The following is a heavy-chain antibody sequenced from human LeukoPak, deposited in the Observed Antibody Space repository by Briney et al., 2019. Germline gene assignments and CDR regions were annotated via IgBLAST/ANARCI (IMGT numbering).Heavy chain of an antibody. J-gene: IGHJ4*02. CDR2: IYTSGST. Sequence: SETLSLTCTVSGGSISSYYWSRIRQPPGKGLEWIGYIYTSGSTNYNPSLKSRVTISVDTSKNQFSLKLSSVTAADTAVYYCARHLGSSYGPIGYPFGYCGQGTLVTVSS. CDR3: ARHLGSSYGPIGYPFGY. V-gene: IGHV4-4*09. D-gene: IGHD5-18*01. CDR1: GGSISSYY.